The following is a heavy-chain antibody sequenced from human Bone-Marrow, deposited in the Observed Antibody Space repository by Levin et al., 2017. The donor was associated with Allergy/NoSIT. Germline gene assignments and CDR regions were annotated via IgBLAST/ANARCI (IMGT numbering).Heavy chain of an antibody. CDR1: GGSISSGDYY. J-gene: IGHJ3*01. CDR3: AREGDYYDSSGYW. Sequence: SSETLSLTCTVSGGSISSGDYYWSWIRQTPGKGLEWIGHIYDSGNTKYNPSLKSRVTISVDTSKSQFSLKLTSVTAADTAMYYCAREGDYYDSSGYWWGQGTMVTVSA. V-gene: IGHV4-30-4*01. D-gene: IGHD3-22*01. CDR2: IYDSGNT.